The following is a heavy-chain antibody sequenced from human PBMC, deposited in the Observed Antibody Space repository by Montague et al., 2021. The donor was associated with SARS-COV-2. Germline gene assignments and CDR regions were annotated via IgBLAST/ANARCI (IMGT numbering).Heavy chain of an antibody. CDR2: TYYRSKWDS. D-gene: IGHD2-8*02. Sequence: CAISGDSVSRKSVAWNWIRQSPSRGLEWLGRTYYRSKWDSDYAESVKRRLVITPDTSKNQVSLQLNSVIPEDTAVYFCASSGITFTGLDAFDIWGQGTMVTVSS. CDR1: GDSVSRKSVA. J-gene: IGHJ3*02. V-gene: IGHV6-1*01. CDR3: ASSGITFTGLDAFDI.